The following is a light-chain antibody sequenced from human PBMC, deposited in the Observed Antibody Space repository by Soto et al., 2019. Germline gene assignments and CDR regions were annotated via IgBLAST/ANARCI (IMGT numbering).Light chain of an antibody. CDR2: TTN. CDR1: SGSVSTSYY. V-gene: IGLV8-61*01. J-gene: IGLJ1*01. CDR3: VLYMGSGIRV. Sequence: TVVTQEPSFSVSPGGTVTLTCGLSSGSVSTSYYPSWYQQTPGQAPRTLIYTTNTRSSGVPDRFSGSILGNKAALTITGAQADDESDYYCVLYMGSGIRVFGTGTKVTVL.